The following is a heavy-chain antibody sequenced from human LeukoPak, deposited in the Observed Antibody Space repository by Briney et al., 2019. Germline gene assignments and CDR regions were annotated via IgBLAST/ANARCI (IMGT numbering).Heavy chain of an antibody. D-gene: IGHD3-3*01. J-gene: IGHJ6*03. CDR3: ARAYYDFWSGYSQNYMDV. Sequence: SETLSLTCTVSGGSISSYYWSWIRQPPGKGLEWIGYIYYSGSTNYNPSLKSRVTISVDTSKNQFSLKLSSVTAADTAVYYCARAYYDFWSGYSQNYMDVWGKGTTVTVSS. V-gene: IGHV4-59*01. CDR1: GGSISSYY. CDR2: IYYSGST.